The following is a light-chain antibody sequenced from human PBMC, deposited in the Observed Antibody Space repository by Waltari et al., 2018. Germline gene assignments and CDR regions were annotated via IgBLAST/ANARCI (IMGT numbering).Light chain of an antibody. J-gene: IGLJ2*01. CDR3: QTWDTDIHVV. V-gene: IGLV4-69*01. CDR1: RGHTNYA. CDR2: LNSDGSH. Sequence: QLVLTQSPSASASLGASVKLTCTLSRGHTNYAIAWHQQQPKKGPRFLMKLNSDGSHTKGDGIPARFSGSSSGAERFLTISSLQAEDEGDYYCQTWDTDIHVVFGGGTKL.